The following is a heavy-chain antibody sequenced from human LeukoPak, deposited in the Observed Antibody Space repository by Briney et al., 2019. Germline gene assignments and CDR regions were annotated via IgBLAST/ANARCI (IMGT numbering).Heavy chain of an antibody. CDR3: ARGGFRAYYCDS. V-gene: IGHV3-74*01. D-gene: IGHD3-10*01. CDR1: GFTFSGYW. J-gene: IGHJ4*02. Sequence: GGSLRLSCAASGFTFSGYWVHWVRQAPGKGLVWVSRINSDGSTTNYADSVKGRFTISRDNAKNTLYLQMNSLRAEDTAVYYCARGGFRAYYCDSWGQGTLVTVSS. CDR2: INSDGSTT.